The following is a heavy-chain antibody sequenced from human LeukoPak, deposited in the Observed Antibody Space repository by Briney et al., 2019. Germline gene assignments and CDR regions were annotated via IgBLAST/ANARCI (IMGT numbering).Heavy chain of an antibody. CDR2: IYTSGST. J-gene: IGHJ4*02. CDR1: GGSISSGSYY. V-gene: IGHV4-61*02. CDR3: ARDGTAAGTFDY. D-gene: IGHD6-13*01. Sequence: SETLSLTCTVSGGSISSGSYYWSRIRQPAGKGLEWIGRIYTSGSTNYNPSLKSRVTISVDTSKNQFSLKLSSVAAADTAVYYCARDGTAAGTFDYWGQGTLVTVSS.